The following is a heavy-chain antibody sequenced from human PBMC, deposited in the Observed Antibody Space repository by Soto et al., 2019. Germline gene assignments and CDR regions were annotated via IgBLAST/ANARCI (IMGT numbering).Heavy chain of an antibody. Sequence: SETLSLTCAVYGGSFSGYFWSWIRQPPGKGLEWIGEINHSGSTKYNPSLKSRVTISLDTSKNQFSLKVYSVTAADTAVYYCARDISGYYYGMDVWGQGTTVTVSS. D-gene: IGHD3-3*02. CDR1: GGSFSGYF. CDR2: INHSGST. J-gene: IGHJ6*02. V-gene: IGHV4-34*01. CDR3: ARDISGYYYGMDV.